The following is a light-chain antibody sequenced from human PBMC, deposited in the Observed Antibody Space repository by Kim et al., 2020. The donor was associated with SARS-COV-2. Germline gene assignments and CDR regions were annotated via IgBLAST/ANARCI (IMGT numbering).Light chain of an antibody. J-gene: IGKJ1*01. CDR1: QSVSSNY. CDR2: GAS. Sequence: EIVLTQSPGTLSLSPGQRATLSCRASQSVSSNYLAWYQQKPGQAPRLLIYGASTMAAGIPDRFSVSGSGTDFTLTISRLEPEDFAVYYCHQYGSSPRTFGQGTKVDIK. CDR3: HQYGSSPRT. V-gene: IGKV3-20*01.